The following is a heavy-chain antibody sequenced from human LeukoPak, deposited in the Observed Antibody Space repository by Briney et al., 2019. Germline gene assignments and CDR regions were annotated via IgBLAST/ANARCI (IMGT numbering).Heavy chain of an antibody. D-gene: IGHD6-6*01. CDR2: IKSKTDGGTT. CDR3: TTGVQQLVGRVDAFDI. J-gene: IGHJ3*02. Sequence: PGGSLRLSCAASGFTFSNAWMSWVRQAPGKGLEWVGRIKSKTDGGTTDYAAPVQGRITISRADSKNSLYLQMNSLKTENTAVYYCTTGVQQLVGRVDAFDIWGQGTMVTVSS. V-gene: IGHV3-15*01. CDR1: GFTFSNAW.